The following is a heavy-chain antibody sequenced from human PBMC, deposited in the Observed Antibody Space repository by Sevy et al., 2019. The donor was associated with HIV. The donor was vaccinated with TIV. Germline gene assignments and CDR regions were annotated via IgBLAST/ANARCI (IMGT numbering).Heavy chain of an antibody. Sequence: SETLSLTCTVSGGSLNSYYWSWIRQPPGKGLEWIGYLFYTDSTNYNPSLKSRVTISVDRSKNQFSRELRSVTAADTAVYYCARDSDSGLDYWGQGTLVTVSS. CDR3: ARDSDSGLDY. J-gene: IGHJ4*02. D-gene: IGHD4-17*01. CDR1: GGSLNSYY. CDR2: LFYTDST. V-gene: IGHV4-59*01.